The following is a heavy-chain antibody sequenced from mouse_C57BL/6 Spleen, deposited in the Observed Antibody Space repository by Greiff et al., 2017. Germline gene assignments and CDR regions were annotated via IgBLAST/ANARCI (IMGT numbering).Heavy chain of an antibody. J-gene: IGHJ2*01. CDR1: GYTFTRYW. V-gene: IGHV1-55*01. CDR3: ARSIYYGSSYLYYFDY. D-gene: IGHD1-1*01. Sequence: QVQLQQSGAELVKPGASVKMSCKASGYTFTRYWITWVKQRPGQGLEWIGDIYPGSGSTNYNEKFKIKATLTVDTSSSTAYMQLSSLTSEDSAVYYCARSIYYGSSYLYYFDYWSQGTTLTVSS. CDR2: IYPGSGST.